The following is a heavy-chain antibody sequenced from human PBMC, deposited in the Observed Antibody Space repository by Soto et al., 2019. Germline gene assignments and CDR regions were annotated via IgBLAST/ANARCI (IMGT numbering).Heavy chain of an antibody. Sequence: QVQLVQSGAEVKKPGSSVKVSCKASGGTFSSYTISWVRQAPGQGLEWMGRIIPILGIANYAQKFQGRVTITADKSTSTAYMELSSLRSEDTAVYYCARAIPAAMFDAFDIWGQGTMVTVSS. CDR1: GGTFSSYT. J-gene: IGHJ3*02. D-gene: IGHD2-2*01. CDR2: IIPILGIA. V-gene: IGHV1-69*02. CDR3: ARAIPAAMFDAFDI.